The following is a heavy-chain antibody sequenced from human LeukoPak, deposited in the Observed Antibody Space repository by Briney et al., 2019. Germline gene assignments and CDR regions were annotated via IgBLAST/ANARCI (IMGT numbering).Heavy chain of an antibody. J-gene: IGHJ4*02. CDR3: ARQLGGSGYYYHFDY. V-gene: IGHV4-34*01. Sequence: PSETLSLTCAVYGGSFSGYYWSWIRQPPGKGLEWIGEINHSGSTNYNPSLKSRVTISVDTSKNQFSLKLSSVTAADTAVYYCARQLGGSGYYYHFDYWGQGTLVTVSS. CDR2: INHSGST. D-gene: IGHD3-22*01. CDR1: GGSFSGYY.